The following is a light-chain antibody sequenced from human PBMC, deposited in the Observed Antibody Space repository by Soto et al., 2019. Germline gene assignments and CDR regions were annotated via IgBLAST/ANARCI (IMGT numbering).Light chain of an antibody. CDR2: AAS. J-gene: IGKJ1*01. CDR1: QTISSW. V-gene: IGKV1-39*01. CDR3: QQSYSTTRT. Sequence: DIQMTQSPSTLSGSVGDRVTITCRASQTISSWLAWYQKKPGKDPKILIYAASSLQSGVPSRFSGSGSGTDFNLTISSLQTEDFATYYCQQSYSTTRTFGQGTKLDIK.